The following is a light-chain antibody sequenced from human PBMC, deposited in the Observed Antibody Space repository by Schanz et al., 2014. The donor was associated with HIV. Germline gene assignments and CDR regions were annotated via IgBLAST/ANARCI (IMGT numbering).Light chain of an antibody. CDR1: SSDIG. CDR3: SSYAGSNNLV. Sequence: QSALTQPPSASGSPGQSVAISCTGASSDIGVSWYQQYPGKAPKLMIYDVNNRPSGVSNRFSGSKSGNTASLTISGLQAEDEADYYCSSYAGSNNLVFGGGTQLTVL. CDR2: DVN. V-gene: IGLV2-8*01. J-gene: IGLJ2*01.